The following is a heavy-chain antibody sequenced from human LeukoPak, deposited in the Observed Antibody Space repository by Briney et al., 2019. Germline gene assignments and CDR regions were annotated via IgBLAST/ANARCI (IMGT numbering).Heavy chain of an antibody. D-gene: IGHD3-16*01. J-gene: IGHJ4*02. CDR3: ATSGGGYCFDT. CDR1: GFIFNNYG. Sequence: GGSLRLSCAASGFIFNNYGMLWVRQTPGQGLEWVADLCYDGSDKYYAGSVKGRFTISTDNSTNNLYLKMNSLRAEDTVVYYCATSGGGYCFDTWGQGTLVTVSS. CDR2: LCYDGSDK. V-gene: IGHV3-33*01.